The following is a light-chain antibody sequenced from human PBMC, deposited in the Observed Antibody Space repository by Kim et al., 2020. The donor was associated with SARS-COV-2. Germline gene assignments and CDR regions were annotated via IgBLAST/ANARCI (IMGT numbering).Light chain of an antibody. J-gene: IGLJ1*01. CDR2: VGTGGIVG. CDR3: GADHGSGSNFVYV. Sequence: TCTLSSGYSNYKVEWYQQRPGKGPRFVMRVGTGGIVGSKGDGIPDRFSVLGSGLNRYLTIKNIQEEDEGDYHCGADHGSGSNFVYVFGTGTKVTVL. CDR1: SGYSNYK. V-gene: IGLV9-49*01.